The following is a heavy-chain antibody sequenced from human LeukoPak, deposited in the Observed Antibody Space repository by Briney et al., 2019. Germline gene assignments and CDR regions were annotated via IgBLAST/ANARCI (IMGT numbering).Heavy chain of an antibody. CDR2: INPNSGGT. CDR3: ARGLYSSSWYVGQSLPDY. CDR1: GYTFTGYY. Sequence: GASVKVSCKASGYTFTGYYMHWVRQAPGQGLEWMGWINPNSGGTNSAQKFQGRVTMTRDTSISTAYMELSRLRSDDTAVYYCARGLYSSSWYVGQSLPDYWGQGTLVTVSS. D-gene: IGHD6-13*01. J-gene: IGHJ4*02. V-gene: IGHV1-2*02.